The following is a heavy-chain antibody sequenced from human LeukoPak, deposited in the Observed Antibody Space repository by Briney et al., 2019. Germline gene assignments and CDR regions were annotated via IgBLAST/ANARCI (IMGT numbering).Heavy chain of an antibody. J-gene: IGHJ4*02. Sequence: PGGSLRLSCVVSGFTFSDYDIHWVRQAPGRGLEWVAFIRYDGSDKFYADSVKGRFTISRDNSWNTLSLQMSSLTAEDTAVYYCAKDGNYFNFDSWGQGTLVTVSS. CDR2: IRYDGSDK. V-gene: IGHV3-30*02. D-gene: IGHD1-26*01. CDR3: AKDGNYFNFDS. CDR1: GFTFSDYD.